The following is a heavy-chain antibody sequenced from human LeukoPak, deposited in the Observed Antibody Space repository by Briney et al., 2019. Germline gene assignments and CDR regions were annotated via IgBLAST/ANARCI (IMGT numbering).Heavy chain of an antibody. CDR3: ARDRGYWFDP. V-gene: IGHV3-33*01. CDR1: GFTFSSYG. Sequence: AGRSLRLSCAASGFTFSSYGMHWVSQAPGKGLEWVAVIWYDGSNKYYADSVKGRFTISRDNSKNTLYLQMNSLRAEDTAVYYCARDRGYWFDPWGQGTLVTVSS. D-gene: IGHD5-12*01. CDR2: IWYDGSNK. J-gene: IGHJ5*02.